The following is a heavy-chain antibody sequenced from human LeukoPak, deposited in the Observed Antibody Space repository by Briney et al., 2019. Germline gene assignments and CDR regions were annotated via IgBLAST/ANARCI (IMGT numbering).Heavy chain of an antibody. CDR1: GGSISSGGYY. CDR3: ARASVGATVIDY. D-gene: IGHD1-26*01. Sequence: PSQTLSLTCTVSGGSISSGGYYWSWIRQHPGKGLEWIGYIYYSGSTYYNLSLKTRVTISVDTSQNQFSLKLSSVTAADTAVYYCARASVGATVIDYWGQGTLVTVSS. V-gene: IGHV4-31*03. CDR2: IYYSGST. J-gene: IGHJ4*02.